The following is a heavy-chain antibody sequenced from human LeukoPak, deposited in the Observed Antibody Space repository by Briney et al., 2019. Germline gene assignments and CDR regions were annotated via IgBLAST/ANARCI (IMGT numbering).Heavy chain of an antibody. Sequence: PGGSLRLSCAVSGFSFSSYTMNWLRQAPGKGLEWVSYISSSGSTIYYADSVKGRFTISRDNAKNSLYLQMNSLRAEDTAVYYCAELGITMIGGVWGKGTTVTISS. CDR2: ISSSGSTI. D-gene: IGHD3-10*02. CDR3: AELGITMIGGV. V-gene: IGHV3-48*04. J-gene: IGHJ6*04. CDR1: GFSFSSYT.